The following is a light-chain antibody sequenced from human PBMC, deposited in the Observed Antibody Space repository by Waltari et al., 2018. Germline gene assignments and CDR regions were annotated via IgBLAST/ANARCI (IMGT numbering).Light chain of an antibody. Sequence: DIQMTQSPSSLSASVGDRVTITCQASQDISKYLNGYQQKPGKAPKLLLYDASNLETGVPSRFSGSGSGTDFTVTISSLQPEDIATYYCQQYDNLPLTFGGGTKVEIK. V-gene: IGKV1-33*01. CDR2: DAS. CDR3: QQYDNLPLT. J-gene: IGKJ4*01. CDR1: QDISKY.